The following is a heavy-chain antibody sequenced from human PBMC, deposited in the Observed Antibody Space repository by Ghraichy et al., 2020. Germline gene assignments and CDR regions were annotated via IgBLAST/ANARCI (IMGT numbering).Heavy chain of an antibody. CDR2: ISYDGSNK. CDR1: GFTFRSYG. D-gene: IGHD3-22*01. J-gene: IGHJ6*02. V-gene: IGHV3-30*18. CDR3: AKERDSSGYYSFRGDYYGMDV. Sequence: GSLRLSCAASGFTFRSYGMHWVRQAPGKGLEWVAVISYDGSNKDYGDSVKGRFTISRDNSKNTLYLQMNSLRAEDTAVYYCAKERDSSGYYSFRGDYYGMDVWGQGTTVTVSS.